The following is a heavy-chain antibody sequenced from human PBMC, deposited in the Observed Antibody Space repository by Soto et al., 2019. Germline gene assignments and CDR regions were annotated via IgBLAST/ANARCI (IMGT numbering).Heavy chain of an antibody. V-gene: IGHV1-18*01. D-gene: IGHD6-6*01. Sequence: QVQLVQSGAEVKKPGASVKVSCKASGYTFTSYGISWVRQAPGQGLEWMGWFSAYNGNTNYAQKPQGRVTMTTDTSKSTACMELRSLRSDDTAVYYCAGDFSSSGWFDPWGQGTLVTVSS. J-gene: IGHJ5*02. CDR3: AGDFSSSGWFDP. CDR1: GYTFTSYG. CDR2: FSAYNGNT.